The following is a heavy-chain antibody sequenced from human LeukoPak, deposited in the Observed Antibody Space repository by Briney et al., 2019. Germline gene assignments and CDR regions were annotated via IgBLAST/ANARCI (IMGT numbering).Heavy chain of an antibody. Sequence: PGGSLRLSCAASGFTFSNASMSWVRQAPGKGLEWVSRIKSKTDGGTTDYAAPVKGRFTILRDDSKNTLYLQMNSLKTEDTAMYYCTKRWHDYGDYSDYWGQGTLVTVSS. V-gene: IGHV3-15*01. CDR1: GFTFSNAS. D-gene: IGHD4-17*01. CDR2: IKSKTDGGTT. J-gene: IGHJ4*02. CDR3: TKRWHDYGDYSDY.